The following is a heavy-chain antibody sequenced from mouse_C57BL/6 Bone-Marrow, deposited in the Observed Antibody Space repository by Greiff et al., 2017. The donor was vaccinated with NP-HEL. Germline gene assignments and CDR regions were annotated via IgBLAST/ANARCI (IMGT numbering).Heavy chain of an antibody. CDR2: IDPSDSYT. D-gene: IGHD2-2*01. J-gene: IGHJ2*01. CDR1: GYTFTSYW. Sequence: VQLQQPGAELVRPGTSVKLSCKASGYTFTSYWMHWVKQRPGQGLEWIGVIDPSDSYTNYNQKFKGKATLTVDTSSSTAYMQLSSLTSEDSAVYYCARCWDVYDFDYWGQGTTLTVSS. V-gene: IGHV1-59*01. CDR3: ARCWDVYDFDY.